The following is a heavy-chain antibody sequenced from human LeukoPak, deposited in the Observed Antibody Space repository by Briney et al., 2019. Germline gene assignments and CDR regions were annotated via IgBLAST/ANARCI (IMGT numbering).Heavy chain of an antibody. Sequence: GESLKISCKGSGYSFTNYWIGWVRQVPGKGPEWMGIIYPGDSDTRYSPSFQGQVTISADKSISTAYLQWSSLKASDTAMYYCARHGSVAVAGQYSPEGYWGQGTLVTVSS. V-gene: IGHV5-51*01. D-gene: IGHD6-19*01. CDR3: ARHGSVAVAGQYSPEGY. CDR1: GYSFTNYW. CDR2: IYPGDSDT. J-gene: IGHJ4*02.